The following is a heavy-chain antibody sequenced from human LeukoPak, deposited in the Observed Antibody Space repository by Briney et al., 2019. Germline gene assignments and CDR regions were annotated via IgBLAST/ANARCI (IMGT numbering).Heavy chain of an antibody. J-gene: IGHJ4*02. CDR3: AIPRGYSYGYGEDY. CDR2: IYYSGST. Sequence: PSETLSLTCTVSGGSISSSSYYWGWIRQPPGKGLEWIGSIYYSGSTYYNPSLKRRVTISVDTSKNQFSLKLSSVTAADTAVYYCAIPRGYSYGYGEDYWGQGTLVTVSS. D-gene: IGHD5-18*01. V-gene: IGHV4-39*01. CDR1: GGSISSSSYY.